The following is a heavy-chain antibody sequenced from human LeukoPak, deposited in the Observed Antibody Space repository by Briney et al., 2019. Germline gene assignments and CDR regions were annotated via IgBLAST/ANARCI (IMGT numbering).Heavy chain of an antibody. Sequence: PGGSLRLSCAASGFTFSSYGMHWVRQAPGKGLEWVAVISYDGSNKYYADSVKGRFTISRDNSKNTLYLQMNSLRAEDTAVYYCARDLASMPGYWGQGTLVTVSS. CDR2: ISYDGSNK. CDR1: GFTFSSYG. D-gene: IGHD2/OR15-2a*01. CDR3: ARDLASMPGY. J-gene: IGHJ4*02. V-gene: IGHV3-30*03.